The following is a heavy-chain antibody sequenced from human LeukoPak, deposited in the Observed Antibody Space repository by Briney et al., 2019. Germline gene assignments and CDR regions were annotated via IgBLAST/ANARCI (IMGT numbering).Heavy chain of an antibody. CDR3: ARSYDSSGCFDY. D-gene: IGHD3-22*01. CDR1: GFMFTDYW. Sequence: PGGSMRLSCAASGFMFTDYWMHWVRQAPGKELVWVARIRGDGRATTYADSVKGRFTISRDNAKNSLYLQMNSLRAEDTAVYYCARSYDSSGCFDYWGQGTLVTVSS. V-gene: IGHV3-74*01. CDR2: IRGDGRAT. J-gene: IGHJ4*02.